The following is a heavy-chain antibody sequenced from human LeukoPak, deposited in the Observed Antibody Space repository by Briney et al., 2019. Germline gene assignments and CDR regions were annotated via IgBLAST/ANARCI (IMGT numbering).Heavy chain of an antibody. J-gene: IGHJ4*01. D-gene: IGHD3-10*01. V-gene: IGHV1-69*05. CDR1: GGTFSSYA. CDR2: IIPIFGTA. CDR3: ARGGRKTARESNFDY. Sequence: SVKVSCKASGGTFSSYAISWVRQAPGQGLEWMGGIIPIFGTANYAQKFQGRVTITTDESTSTAYMELSSLRSEDTAVYYCARGGRKTARESNFDYWGQEPWSPSPQ.